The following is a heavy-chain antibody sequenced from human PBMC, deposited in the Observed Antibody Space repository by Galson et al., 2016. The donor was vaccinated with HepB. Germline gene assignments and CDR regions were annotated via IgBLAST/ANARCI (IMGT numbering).Heavy chain of an antibody. CDR3: ARGRLTMVRGLNGYYFDL. V-gene: IGHV3-7*03. CDR2: IKQAGSEK. D-gene: IGHD3-10*01. Sequence: LRLPCAAYGLPVSNDYMSWVRQAPGQGLEWVANIKQAGSEKLYVDSLKGRLTISRDNAKKPLFLQMNSLRADDTAVYYCARGRLTMVRGLNGYYFDLWGQGTLVTASS. CDR1: GLPVSNDY. J-gene: IGHJ4*02.